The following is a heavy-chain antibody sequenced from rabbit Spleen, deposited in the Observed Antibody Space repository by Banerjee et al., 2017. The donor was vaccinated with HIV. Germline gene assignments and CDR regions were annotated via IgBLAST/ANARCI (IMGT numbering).Heavy chain of an antibody. Sequence: QEQLEESGGDLVKPEGSLTLTCTASGFSFSSSYWICWVRQAPGKGLEWIACIYTGSSGSTYYASWAKGRFTISETSSTTVTLQMTSLTAADTATYFCARDPVIAGSAYYDLWGPGTLVTVS. V-gene: IGHV1S45*01. J-gene: IGHJ4*01. D-gene: IGHD8-1*01. CDR3: ARDPVIAGSAYYDL. CDR2: IYTGSSGST. CDR1: GFSFSSSYW.